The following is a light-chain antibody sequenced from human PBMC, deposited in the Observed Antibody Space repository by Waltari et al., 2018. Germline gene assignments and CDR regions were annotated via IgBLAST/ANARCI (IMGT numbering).Light chain of an antibody. CDR2: KAS. CDR3: QQYNGYPT. Sequence: DIQMTQSPSTLSASVGDRVTITCRASQSIRSWLAWYQQKPGKAPKLLIYKASNLESGVPSRFSGSGSGTEFTLTISSLQPDDFAIYYCQQYNGYPTFGQGTKVEIK. J-gene: IGKJ1*01. V-gene: IGKV1-5*03. CDR1: QSIRSW.